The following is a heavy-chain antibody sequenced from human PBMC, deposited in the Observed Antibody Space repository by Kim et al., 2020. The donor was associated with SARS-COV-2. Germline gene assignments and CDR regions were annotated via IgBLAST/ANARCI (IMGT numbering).Heavy chain of an antibody. V-gene: IGHV1-46*03. J-gene: IGHJ6*01. Sequence: GYTFTSYSLEWVRQAPGQGLEWMGIINPSGGSTSYAQKFQGRVTMTRDTSTSTVYMELSSLRSEDTAVYYCSRDLTVTTQYYYYYYGMDV. D-gene: IGHD4-17*01. CDR1: GYTFTSYS. CDR2: INPSGGST. CDR3: SRDLTVTTQYYYYYYGMDV.